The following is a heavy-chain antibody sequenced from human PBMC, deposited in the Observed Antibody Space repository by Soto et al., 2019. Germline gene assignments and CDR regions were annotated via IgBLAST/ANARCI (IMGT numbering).Heavy chain of an antibody. CDR3: ARWDYGVYARFDY. V-gene: IGHV1-8*01. D-gene: IGHD4-17*01. CDR2: MNPNSGNT. CDR1: GYTFTSHD. J-gene: IGHJ4*02. Sequence: QVQLVQSGAEVKKSGASVKVSCKASGYTFTSHDINWVRQATGQGLEWLGWMNPNSGNTGYAQKFQGRVTMTRNTSISTAYMELSSLRSEDTAVYYCARWDYGVYARFDYWGQGTLVTVSS.